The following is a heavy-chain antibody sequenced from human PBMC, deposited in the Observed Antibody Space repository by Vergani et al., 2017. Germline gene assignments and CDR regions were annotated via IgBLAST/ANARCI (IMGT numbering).Heavy chain of an antibody. CDR1: GITFWKFG. Sequence: EVDLVESGGGLAPPGGSLRLSCEASGITFWKFGMHWVRHGPGKGLEWVSGISWNSGAVDYADSVRGRFTISRDNAKNSLFLEMNSRRFEDTAVYFCTKGSVYYHDSAGHGYDPYTGFDLWGQGTLVTVSS. CDR2: ISWNSGAV. V-gene: IGHV3-9*01. J-gene: IGHJ3*01. CDR3: TKGSVYYHDSAGHGYDPYTGFDL. D-gene: IGHD5-12*01.